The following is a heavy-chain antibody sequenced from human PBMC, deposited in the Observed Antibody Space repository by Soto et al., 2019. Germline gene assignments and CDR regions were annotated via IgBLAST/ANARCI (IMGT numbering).Heavy chain of an antibody. V-gene: IGHV6-1*01. D-gene: IGHD2-8*02. Sequence: LSQTLSLTCAISGDSVSSNSAAWNWIRQSPSRGLEWLGRTYYRSKWYNDYAVSVKSRITINPDTSKNQFSLQLNSVTPEDTAVYYCARAGGVVYASTFDYWGQGTLVTVSS. CDR3: ARAGGVVYASTFDY. CDR1: GDSVSSNSAA. CDR2: TYYRSKWYN. J-gene: IGHJ4*02.